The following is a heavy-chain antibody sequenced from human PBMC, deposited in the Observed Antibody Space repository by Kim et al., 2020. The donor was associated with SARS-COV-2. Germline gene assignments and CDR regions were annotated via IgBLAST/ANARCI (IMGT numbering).Heavy chain of an antibody. Sequence: GGSLRLSCAASGFTFSSFAMTWVRQAPGKGLEWVSIISGRGDDTYYADSVKGRFTISRDNSKNALYLQMNSLTAEDTAVYYCVPDWNHFDSWGQGTLVTVSS. D-gene: IGHD1-1*01. CDR3: VPDWNHFDS. CDR1: GFTFSSFA. V-gene: IGHV3-23*01. J-gene: IGHJ4*02. CDR2: ISGRGDDT.